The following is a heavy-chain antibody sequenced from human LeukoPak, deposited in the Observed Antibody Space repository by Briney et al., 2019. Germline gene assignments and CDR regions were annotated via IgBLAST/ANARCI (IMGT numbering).Heavy chain of an antibody. Sequence: GGSLRLSCAASGFTFSSYGVHWVRQAPGKGLEWVAFIRYDGSNKYYADSVKGRFTISRDNSKNTLYLQMNSLRAEDTAVYYCAKDRTGQLVLDYWGQGTLVTVSS. CDR2: IRYDGSNK. J-gene: IGHJ4*02. V-gene: IGHV3-30*02. CDR1: GFTFSSYG. CDR3: AKDRTGQLVLDY. D-gene: IGHD6-6*01.